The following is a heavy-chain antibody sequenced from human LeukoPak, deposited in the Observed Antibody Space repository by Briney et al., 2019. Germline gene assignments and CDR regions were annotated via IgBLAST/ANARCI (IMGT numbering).Heavy chain of an antibody. CDR2: INHSGST. D-gene: IGHD6-13*01. V-gene: IGHV4-34*01. CDR3: ARGRRRNLGSSSYEYYYYGMDV. Sequence: SETLSLTCAVYGGSFSGYYWSWIRQPPGKGLEWVGEINHSGSTNCNPSLKSRVTISVDTSKNQFSLKLSSVTAADTAVYYCARGRRRNLGSSSYEYYYYGMDVWGQGTTVTVSS. CDR1: GGSFSGYY. J-gene: IGHJ6*02.